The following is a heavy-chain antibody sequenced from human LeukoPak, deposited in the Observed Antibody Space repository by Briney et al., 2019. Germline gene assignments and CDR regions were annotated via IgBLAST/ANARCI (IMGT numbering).Heavy chain of an antibody. CDR3: ARGSSWSPDALDI. CDR2: INHSGST. CDR1: GGSISGYY. V-gene: IGHV4-34*01. Sequence: SETLSLTCTVSGGSISGYYWSWIRQPPGKGLEWIGEINHSGSTNYNPSLKSRVTISVDTSKNQFSLKLSSVTAADTAVYYCARGSSWSPDALDIWGQGTMVTVSS. J-gene: IGHJ3*02. D-gene: IGHD6-13*01.